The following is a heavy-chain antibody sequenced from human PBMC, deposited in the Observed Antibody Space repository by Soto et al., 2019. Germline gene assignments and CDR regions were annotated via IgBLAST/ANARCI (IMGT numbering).Heavy chain of an antibody. CDR3: ATLTLEGVAVAGRVSYYYGMDV. D-gene: IGHD6-19*01. V-gene: IGHV1-24*01. CDR1: GYTLTELS. CDR2: FDPEDGET. J-gene: IGHJ6*02. Sequence: GASVKVSCKVSGYTLTELSIHWVRQAPGKGLEWMGGFDPEDGETIYAQKFQGRVTMTEDTSTDTAYMELSSLRSEDTAVYYCATLTLEGVAVAGRVSYYYGMDVWGQGTTVTVSS.